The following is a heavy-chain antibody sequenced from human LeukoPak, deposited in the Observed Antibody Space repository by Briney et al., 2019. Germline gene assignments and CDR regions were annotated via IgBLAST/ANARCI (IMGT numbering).Heavy chain of an antibody. V-gene: IGHV3-74*01. CDR1: GFTFSTYW. CDR2: IKSDGST. CDR3: ARAPSEIGGYYPEYFRH. D-gene: IGHD3-22*01. Sequence: PGGSLRLSCAASGFTFSTYWMHWVRQAPGKGLVWVSRIKSDGSTNYADSVKGRFTISRDNAKNTVSLQMNSLRPEDTGVYYCARAPSEIGGYYPEYFRHWGKGTTVTVSS. J-gene: IGHJ6*04.